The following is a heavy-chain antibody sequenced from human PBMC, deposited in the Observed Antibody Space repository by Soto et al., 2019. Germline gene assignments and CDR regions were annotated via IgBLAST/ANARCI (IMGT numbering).Heavy chain of an antibody. CDR2: MYNTGST. Sequence: PSETLSLTCTVSGGSISRYYWSWIRQPPGKGLEWIGYMYNTGSTVYNPPFKSRVTISVDTSKHQFSLKLNSVTAADTAVYYCARDLWGYCGTDCYPLDVWGQGTTVTVSS. CDR3: ARDLWGYCGTDCYPLDV. CDR1: GGSISRYY. D-gene: IGHD2-21*02. J-gene: IGHJ6*02. V-gene: IGHV4-59*01.